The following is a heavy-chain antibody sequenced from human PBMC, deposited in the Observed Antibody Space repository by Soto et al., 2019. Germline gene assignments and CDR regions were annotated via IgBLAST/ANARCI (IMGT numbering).Heavy chain of an antibody. CDR1: GGSISSSSYY. D-gene: IGHD3-10*01. V-gene: IGHV4-39*01. Sequence: QLQLQESGPGLVKPSETLSLTCTVSGGSISSSSYYWGWIRQPPGKGLEWIGSIYYSGSTCYNPSLKSRVTISVDTSKNQFSLKLSSVTAADTAVYYCARLLLWFGEATHLFDYWGQGTLVTVSS. CDR3: ARLLLWFGEATHLFDY. J-gene: IGHJ4*02. CDR2: IYYSGST.